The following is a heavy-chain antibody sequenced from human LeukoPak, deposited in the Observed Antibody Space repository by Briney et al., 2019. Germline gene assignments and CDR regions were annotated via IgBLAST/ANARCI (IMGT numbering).Heavy chain of an antibody. CDR2: MNPNSGNT. D-gene: IGHD3-10*01. J-gene: IGHJ4*02. Sequence: ASVKVSCKASGYTFTSYDINWVRQATGQGLEWMGWMNPNSGNTGYAQKFQGRVTMTRNTSISTAYMELSSLRSEYTAVYYCARVGLLWFGELDWGQGTLVTVSS. V-gene: IGHV1-8*01. CDR1: GYTFTSYD. CDR3: ARVGLLWFGELD.